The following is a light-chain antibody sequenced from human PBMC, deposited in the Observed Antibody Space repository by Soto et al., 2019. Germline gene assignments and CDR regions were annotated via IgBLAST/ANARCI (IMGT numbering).Light chain of an antibody. CDR3: QQYNSYSRT. Sequence: DIQMTQSPSTLSASVGDRVTITGRASQSISSWLAWYQQKPGQAPKLLIYDASSLESGVPSRFSGSGSGTEFTLTISSLQPDDFATYYCQQYNSYSRTFGQGTKVEIK. J-gene: IGKJ1*01. V-gene: IGKV1-5*01. CDR2: DAS. CDR1: QSISSW.